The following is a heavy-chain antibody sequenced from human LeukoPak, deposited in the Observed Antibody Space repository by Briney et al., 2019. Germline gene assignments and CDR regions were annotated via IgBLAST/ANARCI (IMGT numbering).Heavy chain of an antibody. CDR3: AKSVEGGGGMDV. D-gene: IGHD3-16*01. CDR2: LSGSIGAT. V-gene: IGHV3-23*01. CDR1: GFTFSSYG. J-gene: IGHJ6*02. Sequence: GGSLRLSCAAPGFTFSSYGMSWVRQAPGKGLEWVSSLSGSIGATFYADSVKGRFTISRDNSKNTLYLQMNGLRAEDTAIYYCAKSVEGGGGMDVWGQGTTVTVSS.